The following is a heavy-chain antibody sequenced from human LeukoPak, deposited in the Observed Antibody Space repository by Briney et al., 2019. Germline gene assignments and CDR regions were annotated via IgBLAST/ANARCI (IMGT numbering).Heavy chain of an antibody. J-gene: IGHJ4*02. Sequence: ASVKVSCKASGGTLSSYAISWVRQAPGQGLEWMGGIIPIFGTANYAQKFQGRVTITADESTSTAYMELSSLRSEDTAVYYCAREYCSGGSCPFGWYFDYWGQGTLVTVSS. D-gene: IGHD2-15*01. CDR1: GGTLSSYA. CDR3: AREYCSGGSCPFGWYFDY. V-gene: IGHV1-69*13. CDR2: IIPIFGTA.